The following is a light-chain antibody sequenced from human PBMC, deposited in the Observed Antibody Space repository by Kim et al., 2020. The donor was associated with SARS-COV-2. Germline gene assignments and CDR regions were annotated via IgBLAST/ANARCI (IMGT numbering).Light chain of an antibody. CDR2: DND. CDR3: ATWDSSLSVGV. V-gene: IGLV1-51*01. CDR1: RSNIGNNP. Sequence: QSVLTQPPSVSAAPGQKVTISCSGSRSNIGNNPVSWYQQFPGTAPKLITYDNDKRPSGIPDRFSSPKSSTSATLGITGLRTGDEADYYCATWDSSLSVGVFGGGTKVTVL. J-gene: IGLJ3*02.